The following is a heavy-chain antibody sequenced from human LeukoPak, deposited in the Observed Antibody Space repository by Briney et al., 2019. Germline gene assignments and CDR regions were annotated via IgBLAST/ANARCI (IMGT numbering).Heavy chain of an antibody. D-gene: IGHD1-26*01. CDR1: GFTFSTYN. V-gene: IGHV3-21*01. CDR3: ARDPYNGGYGASYYYYMDV. Sequence: GGSLRLSCAASGFTFSTYNMNWVRQAPGKGLEWVSSITSSSSYTFYADSVRGRFTISRDNAKNTLYLQMNSLGAEDTAIYYCARDPYNGGYGASYYYYMDVWGKGTTVTISS. CDR2: ITSSSSYT. J-gene: IGHJ6*03.